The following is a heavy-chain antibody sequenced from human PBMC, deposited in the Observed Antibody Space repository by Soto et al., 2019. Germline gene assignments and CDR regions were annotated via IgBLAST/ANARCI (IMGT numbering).Heavy chain of an antibody. V-gene: IGHV3-30*03. Sequence: HPGGSLRLSYAASGFTFSNYGMHWVRQAPGKGLEWVAVISYDGSNKYYADSVKGRCTISRDNSKTTLYLHMNTLTAEEKAVYYCATTFYSGPDWGQGTLVTVSS. CDR3: ATTFYSGPD. J-gene: IGHJ4*02. D-gene: IGHD5-12*01. CDR1: GFTFSNYG. CDR2: ISYDGSNK.